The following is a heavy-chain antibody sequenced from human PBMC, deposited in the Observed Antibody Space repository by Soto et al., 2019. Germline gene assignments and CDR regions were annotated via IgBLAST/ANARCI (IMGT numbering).Heavy chain of an antibody. J-gene: IGHJ6*02. Sequence: QVQLVQSGDEVKKPGASVKVSCKASGYIFVNYGIAWVRQAPGQGLEWMGWISPYTGNTHSASKVQGRLTMXTXTXPSTAYMDLGSLTSDDTAVYYCVMVDNYVTPTPQDVWGQGTTVTVSS. CDR2: ISPYTGNT. CDR3: VMVDNYVTPTPQDV. CDR1: GYIFVNYG. D-gene: IGHD3-16*01. V-gene: IGHV1-18*01.